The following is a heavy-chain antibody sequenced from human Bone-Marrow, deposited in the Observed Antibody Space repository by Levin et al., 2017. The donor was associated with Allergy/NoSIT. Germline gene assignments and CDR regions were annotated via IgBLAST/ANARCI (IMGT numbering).Heavy chain of an antibody. CDR2: ISGSGGST. CDR3: AKDSRRRLRFLEWLSRNYFDY. CDR1: GFTFSSYA. V-gene: IGHV3-23*01. Sequence: PGGSLRLSCAASGFTFSSYAMSWVRQAPGKGLEWVSAISGSGGSTYYADSVKGRFTISRDNSKNTLYLQMNSLRAEDTAVYYCAKDSRRRLRFLEWLSRNYFDYWGQGTLVTVSS. D-gene: IGHD3-3*01. J-gene: IGHJ4*02.